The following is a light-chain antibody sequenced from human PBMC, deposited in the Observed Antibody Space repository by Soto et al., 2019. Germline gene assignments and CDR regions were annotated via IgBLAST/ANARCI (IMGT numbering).Light chain of an antibody. CDR1: NSDIGDYNY. J-gene: IGLJ1*01. V-gene: IGLV2-14*03. CDR3: SSYTTGSTL. CDR2: DVS. Sequence: QSVLTQHASVSGSPGQSITISCTGTNSDIGDYNYVSWYQQHPGKAPKLMISDVSNRPSGVSSRFSGSKSGNTASLTISGLQAEDEADYYCSSYTTGSTLFGTGTKVTVL.